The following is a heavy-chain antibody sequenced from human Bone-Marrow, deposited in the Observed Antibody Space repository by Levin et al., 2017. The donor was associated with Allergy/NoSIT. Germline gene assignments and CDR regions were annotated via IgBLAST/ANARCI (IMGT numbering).Heavy chain of an antibody. J-gene: IGHJ6*02. V-gene: IGHV1-18*01. CDR1: GYTFTSYG. CDR3: ARVRGVARGVILGFGFYYGMDV. Sequence: ASVKVSCKESGYTFTSYGIRWVRQAPGQGLEWMGWISAYNGNTNYAQKLQGRVTMTTDTATSRAYMELRSLRSDDTAVYYCARVRGVARGVILGFGFYYGMDVWGQGTTVTVSS. CDR2: ISAYNGNT. D-gene: IGHD3-10*01.